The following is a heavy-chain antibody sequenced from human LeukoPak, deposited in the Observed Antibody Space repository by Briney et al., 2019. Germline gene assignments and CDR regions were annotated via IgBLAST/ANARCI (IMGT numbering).Heavy chain of an antibody. D-gene: IGHD1-26*01. CDR1: GGSFSGYY. J-gene: IGHJ6*02. CDR2: INHSGST. V-gene: IGHV4-34*01. Sequence: PSETLSLTCAVYGGSFSGYYWSWIRQPPGKGLEWIGEINHSGSTNYNPSLKSRVTISVDTSKNQFSLKLSSVTAADTAVYYCARGLVMVGATSRYYYYYGMDVWGQGTTVTVSS. CDR3: ARGLVMVGATSRYYYYYGMDV.